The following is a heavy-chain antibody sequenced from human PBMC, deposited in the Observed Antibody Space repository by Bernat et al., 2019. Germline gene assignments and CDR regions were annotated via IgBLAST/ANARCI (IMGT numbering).Heavy chain of an antibody. D-gene: IGHD3-16*01. CDR2: IYYSGST. J-gene: IGHJ3*02. CDR1: GGSISSSSYY. CDR3: ARHERGTGLGSAFDI. V-gene: IGHV4-39*01. Sequence: QLQLQESGPGLVKPSETLSLTCTVSGGSISSSSYYWGWIRQPPGKGLEWIGSIYYSGSTYYNPSLKSRVTISVATSKNQFSLKLSSVTAADTAVYYCARHERGTGLGSAFDIWGQGTMVTVSS.